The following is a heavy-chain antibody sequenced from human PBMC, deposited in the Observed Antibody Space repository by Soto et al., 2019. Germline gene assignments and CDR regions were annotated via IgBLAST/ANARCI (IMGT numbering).Heavy chain of an antibody. CDR3: ARNGSGNYYHFDY. CDR1: GFTFSNYA. D-gene: IGHD3-10*01. CDR2: ISYDGRNK. J-gene: IGHJ4*02. V-gene: IGHV3-30*04. Sequence: LRLSCAASGFTFSNYAMHWVRQAPGKGLEWVAVISYDGRNKYYADSVKGRFTISRDNSKNTLYLQVNSLRADDTAVYYCARNGSGNYYHFDYWGQGTLVTVSS.